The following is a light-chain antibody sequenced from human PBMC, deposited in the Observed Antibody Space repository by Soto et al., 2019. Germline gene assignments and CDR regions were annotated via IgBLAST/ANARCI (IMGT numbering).Light chain of an antibody. CDR3: QQYDDWLRLT. Sequence: EIVMTQSPATLSVSPVEIASLSFMASQSVNIYLAWYQQKPGQAPRLLIFGASSRATGIPARFSGSGSGTEFNLTISSLQSEDFAVYFCQQYDDWLRLTFGGGTKVDIK. CDR1: QSVNIY. CDR2: GAS. V-gene: IGKV3D-15*01. J-gene: IGKJ4*01.